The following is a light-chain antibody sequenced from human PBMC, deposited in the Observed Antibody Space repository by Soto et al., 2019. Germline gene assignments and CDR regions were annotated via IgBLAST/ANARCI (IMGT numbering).Light chain of an antibody. V-gene: IGLV2-14*01. Sequence: QSVLTQPASVSGSPGQSITISCTGTSSDVGDYNYVSWYQQHPGKAPKLMISAVSNRPSGVSDRFSGSKSGNTASLTISGLQAQDEADHYCSYMRKSLYVFGTGTKVTVL. CDR3: SYMRKSLYV. CDR2: AVS. J-gene: IGLJ1*01. CDR1: SSDVGDYNY.